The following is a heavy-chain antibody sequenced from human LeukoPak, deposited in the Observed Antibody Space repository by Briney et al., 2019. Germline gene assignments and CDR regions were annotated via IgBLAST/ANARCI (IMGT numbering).Heavy chain of an antibody. CDR1: GGSITDYF. D-gene: IGHD3-10*01. CDR2: INHSGSS. CDR3: ARVGDLFGAHRVRGLPPDYYYMDV. J-gene: IGHJ6*03. Sequence: SETLSLTCALSGGSITDYFYNWVRQPPGKGLEWIGEINHSGSSTYNPSLKSRVIISVDTSKNQFSLKLSSVTAADTAVYYCARVGDLFGAHRVRGLPPDYYYMDVWGKGTTVTVSS. V-gene: IGHV4-34*01.